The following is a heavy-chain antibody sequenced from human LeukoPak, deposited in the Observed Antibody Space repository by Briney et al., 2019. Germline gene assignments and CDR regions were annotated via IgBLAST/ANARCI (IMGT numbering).Heavy chain of an antibody. CDR3: ARGAGSTTSNDAFDI. V-gene: IGHV4-30-4*07. D-gene: IGHD1-1*01. J-gene: IGHJ3*02. CDR2: LFYTGST. Sequence: SETLSLTCAVSGGSISSGGYSWSWIRQPPGKGLEWIGYLFYTGSTYYNPSLKSRVTISVDTSKNQFSLKLSSVTAADTAMYYCARGAGSTTSNDAFDIWGQGTMVTVSS. CDR1: GGSISSGGYS.